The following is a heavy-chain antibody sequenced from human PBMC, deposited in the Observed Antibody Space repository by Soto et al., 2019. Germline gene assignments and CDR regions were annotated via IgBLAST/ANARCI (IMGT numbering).Heavy chain of an antibody. J-gene: IGHJ4*02. Sequence: LRLSCAASGFTFSSYGMHWVRQAPGKGLEWVAVISYDGSNKYYAGSVKGRFTISRDNSKNTLYLQMNSLRAEDTAVYYCAKLGVGSGYYFDYWGQGTLVTVSS. CDR2: ISYDGSNK. CDR1: GFTFSSYG. CDR3: AKLGVGSGYYFDY. V-gene: IGHV3-30*18. D-gene: IGHD6-19*01.